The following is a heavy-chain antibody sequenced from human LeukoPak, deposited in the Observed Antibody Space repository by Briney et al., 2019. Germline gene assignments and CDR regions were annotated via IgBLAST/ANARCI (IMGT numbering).Heavy chain of an antibody. D-gene: IGHD6-13*01. V-gene: IGHV3-9*03. CDR3: AKGRYSSSYGMVDY. CDR2: ITWNSGTI. CDR1: GFTFDDYA. J-gene: IGHJ4*02. Sequence: PGRSLRLSCAASGFTFDDYAMHWVRQAPGKGLEWVSHITWNSGTIGYADSVKGRFTISRDNAKNSLFLQMNSLRADDMALYYCAKGRYSSSYGMVDYWGQGTLVTVSS.